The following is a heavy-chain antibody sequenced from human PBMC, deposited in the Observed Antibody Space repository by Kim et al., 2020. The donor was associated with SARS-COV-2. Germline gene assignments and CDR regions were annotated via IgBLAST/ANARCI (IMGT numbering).Heavy chain of an antibody. CDR2: T. Sequence: TYYADAVKGRFTISRDNSKNTLYLQMNSLRAEDTAVYYCAKPVAAAGPVNWGQGSLVTVSS. CDR3: AKPVAAAGPVN. J-gene: IGHJ4*02. D-gene: IGHD6-13*01. V-gene: IGHV3-23*01.